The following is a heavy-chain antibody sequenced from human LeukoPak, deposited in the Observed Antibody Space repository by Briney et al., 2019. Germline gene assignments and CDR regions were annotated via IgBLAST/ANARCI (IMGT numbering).Heavy chain of an antibody. CDR3: ARDKGYSIDQ. D-gene: IGHD5-18*01. J-gene: IGHJ5*02. CDR1: GFAFNTYW. V-gene: IGHV3-74*01. CDR2: INGDGSST. Sequence: TGGSLRLSCAASGFAFNTYWMHWVRQAPGTGLVWVSRINGDGSSTSYADFVKGRFTISRDNAKNTLYLQMNSLRAEETAIYYCARDKGYSIDQWGQGTLVTASS.